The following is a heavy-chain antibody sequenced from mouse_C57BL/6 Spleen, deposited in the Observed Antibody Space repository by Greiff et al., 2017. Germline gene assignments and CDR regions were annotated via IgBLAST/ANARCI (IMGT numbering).Heavy chain of an antibody. D-gene: IGHD4-1*02. J-gene: IGHJ1*03. Sequence: EVMLVESGGGLVKPGGSLKLSCAASGFTFSDYGMHWVRQAPEKGLEWVAYISSGSSTIYYADTVKGRFTIARDNAKTTLFLQMTSLRSEDTAMYYCARQLRSYWYFDVWGTGTTVTVSS. CDR3: ARQLRSYWYFDV. V-gene: IGHV5-17*01. CDR2: ISSGSSTI. CDR1: GFTFSDYG.